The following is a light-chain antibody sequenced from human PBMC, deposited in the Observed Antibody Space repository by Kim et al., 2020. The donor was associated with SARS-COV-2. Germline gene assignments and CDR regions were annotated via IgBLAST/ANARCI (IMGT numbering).Light chain of an antibody. CDR3: QQRSNWPLT. V-gene: IGKV3-11*01. J-gene: IGKJ4*01. Sequence: LARGERAARASGASQSVRRPSVWYQQTPCQAPGLLIYNGPKRASGISAWFSGSGSGTDFGLTIRSLEPEDFAVYYCQQRSNWPLTFGGGTKVDIK. CDR2: NGP. CDR1: QSVRRP.